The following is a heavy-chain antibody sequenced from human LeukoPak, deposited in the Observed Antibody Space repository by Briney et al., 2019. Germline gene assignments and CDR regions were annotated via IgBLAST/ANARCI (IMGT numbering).Heavy chain of an antibody. CDR3: AKDGFLTGYSSSWYFRKNYFDY. CDR2: ISGSGGST. J-gene: IGHJ4*02. CDR1: GFTFSSYA. Sequence: PGGSLRLSCAASGFTFSSYAMSWVRQAPGKGLEWVSAISGSGGSTYYADSVKGRFTISRDNSKNTLYLQMNSLRAEDTAVYYCAKDGFLTGYSSSWYFRKNYFDYWGQGTLVTVSS. V-gene: IGHV3-23*01. D-gene: IGHD6-13*01.